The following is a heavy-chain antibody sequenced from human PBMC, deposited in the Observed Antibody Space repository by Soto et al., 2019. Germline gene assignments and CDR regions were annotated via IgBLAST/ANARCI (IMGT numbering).Heavy chain of an antibody. J-gene: IGHJ4*02. CDR3: ARGHSSSWSAFDY. V-gene: IGHV1-69*02. CDR2: IIPILGIA. Sequence: QVQLVQSGAEVEKPGSSVKVSCKASGGTFSSYTISWVRQAPGQGLEWMGRIIPILGIANYAQKFQGRVTITADKSTSTAYMELSSLRSEDTAVYYCARGHSSSWSAFDYWGQGTLVTVSS. CDR1: GGTFSSYT. D-gene: IGHD6-13*01.